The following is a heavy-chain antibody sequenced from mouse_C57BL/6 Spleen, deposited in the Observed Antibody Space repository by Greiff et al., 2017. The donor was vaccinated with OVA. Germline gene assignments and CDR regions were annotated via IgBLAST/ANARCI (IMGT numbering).Heavy chain of an antibody. J-gene: IGHJ1*03. Sequence: VEPGASVKIPCKASGYTFTDYNMDWVKQSHGKSLEWIGDINPNNGGTIYNQKFKGKATLTVDKSSSTAYMELRSLTSEDTAVYYCAREGLLSNWYFDVWGTGTTVTVSS. CDR2: INPNNGGT. D-gene: IGHD2-1*01. CDR3: AREGLLSNWYFDV. CDR1: GYTFTDYN. V-gene: IGHV1-18*01.